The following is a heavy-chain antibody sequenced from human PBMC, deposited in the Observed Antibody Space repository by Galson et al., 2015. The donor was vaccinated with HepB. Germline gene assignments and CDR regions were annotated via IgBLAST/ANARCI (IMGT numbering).Heavy chain of an antibody. Sequence: SLRLSCAASGFTFSSYSMNWVRQAPGKGLEWVSSISSSSSYIYYADSVKGRFTISRDNAKNSLYLQMNSLRAEDTAVYYCARGGGLEMATTGVDYWGQGTLVTVSS. V-gene: IGHV3-21*01. CDR1: GFTFSSYS. D-gene: IGHD5-24*01. J-gene: IGHJ4*02. CDR3: ARGGGLEMATTGVDY. CDR2: ISSSSSYI.